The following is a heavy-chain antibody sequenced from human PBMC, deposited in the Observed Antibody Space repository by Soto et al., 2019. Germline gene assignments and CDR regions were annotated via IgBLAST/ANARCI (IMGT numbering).Heavy chain of an antibody. V-gene: IGHV1-18*01. Sequence: GASVKVSCKASGYTFTSYGISWVRQAPGQGLEWMGWISAYNGNTNYAQKLQGRVTMTTDTSTSTAYMELRSLRSDDTAVYYCARFALRYGSGSYLFPGYWGQGTLVTAPQ. CDR2: ISAYNGNT. D-gene: IGHD3-10*01. CDR1: GYTFTSYG. CDR3: ARFALRYGSGSYLFPGY. J-gene: IGHJ4*02.